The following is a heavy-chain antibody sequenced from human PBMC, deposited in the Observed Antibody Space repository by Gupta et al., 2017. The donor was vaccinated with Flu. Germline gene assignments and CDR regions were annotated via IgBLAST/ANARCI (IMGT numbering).Heavy chain of an antibody. CDR1: GFTFSSYA. J-gene: IGHJ1*01. CDR2: ISGSGGST. CDR3: AKGPPRITMIVVVGYFQH. V-gene: IGHV3-23*01. Sequence: EVQLLESGGGLVQPGGSLRLSCAASGFTFSSYAMSWVRQAPGKGLEWVSAISGSGGSTYYADSVKGRFTISRDNSKNTLYLQMNSLRAEDTAVYYCAKGPPRITMIVVVGYFQHWGQGTLVTVSS. D-gene: IGHD3-22*01.